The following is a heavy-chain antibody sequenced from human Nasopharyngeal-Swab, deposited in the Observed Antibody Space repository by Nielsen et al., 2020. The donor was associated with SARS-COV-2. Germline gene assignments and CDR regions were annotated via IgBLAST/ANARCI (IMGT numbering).Heavy chain of an antibody. CDR1: GFTVSSNY. J-gene: IGHJ4*02. V-gene: IGHV3-53*04. Sequence: GGSLTLSCAASGFTVSSNYMSWVRQAPGKGLEWVSVIYSGGSTYYADSVKGRFTISRHNSKNTLYLQMNSLRAEDTAVYYCASAGSSGYSTYWGQGTLVTVSS. CDR2: IYSGGST. D-gene: IGHD3-22*01. CDR3: ASAGSSGYSTY.